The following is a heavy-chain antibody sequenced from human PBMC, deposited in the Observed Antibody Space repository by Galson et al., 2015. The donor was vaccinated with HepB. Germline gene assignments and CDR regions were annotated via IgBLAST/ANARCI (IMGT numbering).Heavy chain of an antibody. D-gene: IGHD2/OR15-2a*01. CDR2: IKSKTFGGTV. CDR3: TTTVRPEYFIDY. V-gene: IGHV3-15*01. Sequence: PLRLSCADSGFTFTDAWVSWVRQAPGKGLEWVGRIKSKTFGGTVDYATPVKGRFTISRDDSKHTLSLLMNSLKTEDTAVYYCTTTVRPEYFIDYWGQGTLVTVSS. CDR1: GFTFTDAW. J-gene: IGHJ4*02.